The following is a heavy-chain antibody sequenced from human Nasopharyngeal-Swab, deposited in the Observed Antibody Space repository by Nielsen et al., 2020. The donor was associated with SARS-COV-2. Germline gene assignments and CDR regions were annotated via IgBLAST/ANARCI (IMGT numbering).Heavy chain of an antibody. CDR2: ISYDGSNK. CDR3: ARGTLRLDIVVVPAVYFDY. J-gene: IGHJ4*02. V-gene: IGHV3-30*04. D-gene: IGHD2-2*03. Sequence: WIRQPPGKGLEWGAVISYDGSNKYYADSVKGRFTISRDNSKNTLYLQMNSLRAEDTAVYYCARGTLRLDIVVVPAVYFDYWGQGTLVTVSS.